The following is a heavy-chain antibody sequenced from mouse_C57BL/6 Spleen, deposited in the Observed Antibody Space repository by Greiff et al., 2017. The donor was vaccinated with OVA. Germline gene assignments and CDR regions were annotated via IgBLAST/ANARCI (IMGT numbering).Heavy chain of an antibody. CDR3: AREGTYYGSSYVDY. Sequence: VKLQESGAELARPGASVKLSCKASGYTFTSYGISWVKQRTGQGLEWIGEIYPRSGNTYYNEKFKGKATLTADKSSSTAYMELRSLTSEDSAVYFCAREGTYYGSSYVDYWGQGTTLTVSS. CDR2: IYPRSGNT. V-gene: IGHV1-81*01. CDR1: GYTFTSYG. D-gene: IGHD1-1*01. J-gene: IGHJ2*01.